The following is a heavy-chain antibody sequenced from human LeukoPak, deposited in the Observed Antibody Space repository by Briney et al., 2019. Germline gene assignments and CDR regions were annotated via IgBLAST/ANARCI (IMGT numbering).Heavy chain of an antibody. CDR3: VRGSAFGDLDS. CDR1: GFTFSNYA. D-gene: IGHD3-10*01. V-gene: IGHV3-64D*09. CDR2: ISSNGGST. J-gene: IGHJ4*02. Sequence: GGSLRLSCSASGFTFSNYAMHWVRQAPGKGLEYVSAISSNGGSTYYADSVKGRFTIPRDNSKNTLHLQMSSLRAEDTAVYYCVRGSAFGDLDSWGQGTLVTVSS.